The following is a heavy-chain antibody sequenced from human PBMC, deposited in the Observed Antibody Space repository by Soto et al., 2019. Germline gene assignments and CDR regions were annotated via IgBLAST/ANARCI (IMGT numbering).Heavy chain of an antibody. J-gene: IGHJ4*02. V-gene: IGHV3-23*01. CDR2: ISGSGGST. Sequence: PGGSLRLSCAASGFTFSSYAMSWVRQAPGKGLEWVSAISGSGGSTYYADSVKGRFTISRDNSKNTLYLQMNSLRAEDTAVYYCAKSLGGPLWSGYTYYFDYWGQGTLVTVSS. CDR3: AKSLGGPLWSGYTYYFDY. D-gene: IGHD3-3*01. CDR1: GFTFSSYA.